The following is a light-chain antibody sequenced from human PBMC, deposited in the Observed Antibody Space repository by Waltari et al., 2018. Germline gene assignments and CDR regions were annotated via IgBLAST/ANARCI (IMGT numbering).Light chain of an antibody. J-gene: IGKJ1*01. Sequence: ASQRVRANLAWYQQKPGQAPRLLMYGASTRATDIPTRFSGSVSGAEFTLTINSLQSEDFGVYYCQQYNSWPRTFGQGTKVEI. CDR1: QRVRAN. V-gene: IGKV3-15*01. CDR3: QQYNSWPRT. CDR2: GAS.